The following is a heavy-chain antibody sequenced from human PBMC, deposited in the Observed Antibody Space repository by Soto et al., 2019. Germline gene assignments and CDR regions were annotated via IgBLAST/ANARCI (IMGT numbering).Heavy chain of an antibody. CDR1: GFTFSSYA. V-gene: IGHV3-23*01. D-gene: IGHD2-2*01. CDR3: AKMRVRWYQLLIKNAFDY. Sequence: PGGSLRLSCASSGFTFSSYAMSWVRQAPGKGLEWVSAISGSGGSTYYADSVKGRFTISRDNSKNTLYLQMNSLRAEDTAVYYCAKMRVRWYQLLIKNAFDYWGQGTLVTVSS. J-gene: IGHJ4*02. CDR2: ISGSGGST.